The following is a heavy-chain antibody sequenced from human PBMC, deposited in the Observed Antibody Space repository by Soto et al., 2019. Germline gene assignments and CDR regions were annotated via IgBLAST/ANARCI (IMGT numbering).Heavy chain of an antibody. Sequence: EVQLVESGGGLVQPGGSLRLSCAASGFSFITYSMNWVRQAPGKGLEWVSYISSSSSALYYADSVKGRFTISRDNAKNSLYLQMNSLRDEDTAVYYCARVRSSGWYFDYWGQGTLVTVSS. CDR2: ISSSSSAL. J-gene: IGHJ4*02. CDR1: GFSFITYS. D-gene: IGHD6-19*01. V-gene: IGHV3-48*02. CDR3: ARVRSSGWYFDY.